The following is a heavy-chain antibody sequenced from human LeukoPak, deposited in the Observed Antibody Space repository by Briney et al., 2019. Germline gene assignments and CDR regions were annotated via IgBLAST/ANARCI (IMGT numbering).Heavy chain of an antibody. D-gene: IGHD6-13*01. CDR3: ARAIIAAAGNHDAFDI. V-gene: IGHV3-74*01. J-gene: IGHJ3*02. Sequence: GGSLRLSCAASGFTFSSYGMHWVRQAPGKGLVWVSRINPDESITSHADSVKGRFTISRENAKNSLYLQMNSLRAGDTAVYYCARAIIAAAGNHDAFDIWGQGTMVTVSS. CDR1: GFTFSSYG. CDR2: INPDESIT.